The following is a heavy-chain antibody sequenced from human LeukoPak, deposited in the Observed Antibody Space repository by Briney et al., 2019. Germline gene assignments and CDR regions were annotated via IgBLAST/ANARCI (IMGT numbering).Heavy chain of an antibody. CDR1: GFTFSSYW. J-gene: IGHJ6*01. V-gene: IGHV3-74*01. CDR3: ARARGMVV. CDR2: INSDGSST. Sequence: GGSLRLSCAASGFTFSSYWMHWVRQAPGKGLVWVSRINSDGSSTRYADYGKGRFIICRDNAKNTLYLKMNSLSAEGTAMYCCARARGMVVCGDGATVTASS.